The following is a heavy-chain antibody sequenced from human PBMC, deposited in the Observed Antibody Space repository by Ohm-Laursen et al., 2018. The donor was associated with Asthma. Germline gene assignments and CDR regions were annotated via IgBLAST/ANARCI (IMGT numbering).Heavy chain of an antibody. Sequence: SLRLSCAAPGFTFSSYSMNWVRQAPGKGLEWVSSISSSSSYIYYADSVKGRFTISRDNAKNSLYLQMNSLRAEDTAVYYCARDYSDNGSRRWLLVMDAFDIWGQGTMVTVSS. V-gene: IGHV3-21*01. D-gene: IGHD5-24*01. CDR2: ISSSSSYI. J-gene: IGHJ3*02. CDR1: GFTFSSYS. CDR3: ARDYSDNGSRRWLLVMDAFDI.